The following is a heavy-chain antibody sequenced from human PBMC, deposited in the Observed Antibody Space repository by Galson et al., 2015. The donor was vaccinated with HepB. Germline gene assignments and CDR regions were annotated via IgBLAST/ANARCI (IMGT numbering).Heavy chain of an antibody. CDR2: IIPILGIA. J-gene: IGHJ4*02. D-gene: IGHD1-26*01. CDR1: GGTFSSYT. Sequence: SVKVSCKASGGTFSSYTISWVRQAPGQGLEWMGRIIPILGIANYAQKFQGRVTITAAKSTSTAYMELSSLKSEDTAVYYCASGPIVGAPPPGYWGQGTLVTVSS. CDR3: ASGPIVGAPPPGY. V-gene: IGHV1-69*02.